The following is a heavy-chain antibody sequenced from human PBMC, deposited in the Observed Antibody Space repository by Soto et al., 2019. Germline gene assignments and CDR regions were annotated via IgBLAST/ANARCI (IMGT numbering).Heavy chain of an antibody. CDR3: AGPEPSFAY. Sequence: QVQLQESGPGLVKPSGTLSLTCAVSGGSISGSYWTWIRQPPGKGLEWIGYIYYSGRTNYNPSLKGRVTISGDTSKNQLSLKLTSVTAADTAVYYCAGPEPSFAYWGQGTLVSVSS. CDR1: GGSISGSY. CDR2: IYYSGRT. J-gene: IGHJ4*02. V-gene: IGHV4-59*01.